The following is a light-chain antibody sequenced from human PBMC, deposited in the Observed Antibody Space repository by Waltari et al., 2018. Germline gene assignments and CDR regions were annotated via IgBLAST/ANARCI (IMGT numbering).Light chain of an antibody. Sequence: DIQMTQSPSTLSASVGDRVTITCRASQSINSWLAWYQQKPGKAPKILIYKASSLESGGPSRFSGSESGTEFTLIISSLQPDDCATYYCQQYHSYPWTFGQGTKVEI. CDR2: KAS. J-gene: IGKJ1*01. CDR3: QQYHSYPWT. CDR1: QSINSW. V-gene: IGKV1-5*03.